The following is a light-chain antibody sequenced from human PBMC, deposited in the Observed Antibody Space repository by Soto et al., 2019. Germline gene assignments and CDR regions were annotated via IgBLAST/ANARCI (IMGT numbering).Light chain of an antibody. V-gene: IGKV3-11*01. Sequence: EIVLTQSPATLSLSPGERATLSCRASQSVSSYLAWYQQKPGQAPRLLIYDASNRATGIPARFSGSGSGTDFTLTISSLETEDFAVYYCQQRSNWPPITFGQGIRLEIK. CDR1: QSVSSY. J-gene: IGKJ5*01. CDR2: DAS. CDR3: QQRSNWPPIT.